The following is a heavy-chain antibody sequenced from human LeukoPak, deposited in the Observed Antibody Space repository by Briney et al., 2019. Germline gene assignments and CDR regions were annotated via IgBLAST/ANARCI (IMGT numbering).Heavy chain of an antibody. D-gene: IGHD3-10*01. V-gene: IGHV3-11*05. J-gene: IGHJ4*02. CDR2: ITSSTSYT. CDR3: ARVHYYGSGSYFPLDY. CDR1: GFTFSSYS. Sequence: GGSLRLSCAASGFTFSSYSMSWIRQAPGKGLEWVSYITSSTSYTSYADSVKGRFTISRDNAKNSLYLQMNSLRAEDTAVYYCARVHYYGSGSYFPLDYWGQGTLVTVSS.